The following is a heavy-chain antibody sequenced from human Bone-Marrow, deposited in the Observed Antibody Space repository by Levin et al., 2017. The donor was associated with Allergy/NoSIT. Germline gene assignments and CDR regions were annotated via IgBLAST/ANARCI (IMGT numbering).Heavy chain of an antibody. J-gene: IGHJ3*01. CDR2: LGSDGRA. Sequence: GGSLRLSCVASGITVRNYAMTWVRQAPGKGLEWVSGLGSDGRAHYADSVRGRFTISRDDSKNTLFLQMNDLRVADTALYYCGKDIYGWAFDVWGQGTLVTVSS. V-gene: IGHV3-23*01. D-gene: IGHD2-2*03. CDR1: GITVRNYA. CDR3: GKDIYGWAFDV.